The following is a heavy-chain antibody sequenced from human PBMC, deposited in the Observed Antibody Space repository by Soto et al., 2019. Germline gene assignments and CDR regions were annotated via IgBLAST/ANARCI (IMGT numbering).Heavy chain of an antibody. CDR1: GGSISSDYYH. V-gene: IGHV4-30-4*08. Sequence: SETLSLTCTVSGGSISSDYYHWTWIRQSPERGLEWIGYIYYSGSIHYNPSLKSRVTISVDTSKYQFSLKLSSVTAADTAVYYCARQVVPAAMPTQTGWFDPWGQGTLVTVSS. D-gene: IGHD2-2*01. CDR2: IYYSGSI. CDR3: ARQVVPAAMPTQTGWFDP. J-gene: IGHJ5*02.